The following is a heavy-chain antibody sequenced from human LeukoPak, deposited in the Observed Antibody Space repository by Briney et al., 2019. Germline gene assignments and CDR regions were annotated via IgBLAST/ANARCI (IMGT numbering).Heavy chain of an antibody. Sequence: ASVKVSCKASGYTFTSYGISWVRQAPGQGLEWMGWISGYNGNTKCAQKLQGRVTMTTDTSTSTAYMELRSLRSDDTAVYYCSRDLDYSISSRFDYWGQGTLVTVSS. J-gene: IGHJ4*02. CDR1: GYTFTSYG. V-gene: IGHV1-18*01. D-gene: IGHD6-6*01. CDR2: ISGYNGNT. CDR3: SRDLDYSISSRFDY.